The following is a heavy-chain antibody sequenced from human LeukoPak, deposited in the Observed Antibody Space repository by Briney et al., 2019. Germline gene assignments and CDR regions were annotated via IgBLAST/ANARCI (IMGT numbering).Heavy chain of an antibody. CDR1: GFIVSSNY. D-gene: IGHD6-25*01. CDR2: INVGGDT. Sequence: GGSLRLSCAASGFIVSSNYMSWVHQAPGKGLEWVSLINVGGDTFYVDSVKGRFTISRDNSKNTVYLQMNSLRVEDAAVYYCARGEGDSGSRRYSDYWGQGTLVTVSS. CDR3: ARGEGDSGSRRYSDY. V-gene: IGHV3-66*01. J-gene: IGHJ4*02.